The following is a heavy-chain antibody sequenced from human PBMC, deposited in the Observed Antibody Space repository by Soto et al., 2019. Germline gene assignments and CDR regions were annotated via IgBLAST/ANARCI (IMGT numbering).Heavy chain of an antibody. CDR1: GFTFSDYF. J-gene: IGHJ4*02. Sequence: GGSRRLSCAASGFTFSDYFVSWIRQAPGKWLEWVSYISTSGNTIYYAESVKGRFTISRDNAKNLLYMQMNSLSAEVTAVYYCGTEHVGGTYVFDYWGQGTLVTVSS. V-gene: IGHV3-11*01. D-gene: IGHD1-26*01. CDR2: ISTSGNTI. CDR3: GTEHVGGTYVFDY.